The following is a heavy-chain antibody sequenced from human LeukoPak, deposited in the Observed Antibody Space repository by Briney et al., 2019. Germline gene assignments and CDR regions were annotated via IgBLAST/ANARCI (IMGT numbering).Heavy chain of an antibody. Sequence: GGSLRLSCAASGFSFDDYTMHWVRQAPGKGLKWVSLISWDGGSTYYADSVKGRFTISRDNSKNSLYLQMNSLRSEDTALYYCAKDEAQDAFDIWGQGTMVTVSS. CDR2: ISWDGGST. CDR1: GFSFDDYT. V-gene: IGHV3-43*01. CDR3: AKDEAQDAFDI. J-gene: IGHJ3*02.